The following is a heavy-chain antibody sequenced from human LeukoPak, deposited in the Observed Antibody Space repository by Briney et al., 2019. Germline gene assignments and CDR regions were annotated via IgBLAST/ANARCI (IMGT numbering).Heavy chain of an antibody. J-gene: IGHJ4*02. D-gene: IGHD3-3*01. V-gene: IGHV1-18*01. CDR2: ISAYNGNT. CDR1: GYTSTSYG. Sequence: ASVKVSCKASGYTSTSYGISWVRQAPGQGLEWMGWISAYNGNTNYAQKLQGRVTMTTDTSTSTADMELRSLRSDDTAVYYCARGLRITIFGVVITPFDYWGQGTLVTVSS. CDR3: ARGLRITIFGVVITPFDY.